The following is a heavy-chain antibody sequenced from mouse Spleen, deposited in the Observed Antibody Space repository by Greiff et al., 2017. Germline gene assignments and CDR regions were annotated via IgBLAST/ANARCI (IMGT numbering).Heavy chain of an antibody. V-gene: IGHV6-6*02. CDR1: GFTFSNYW. CDR3: TDYYGGYFDV. Sequence: EVMLVESGGGLVQPGGSMKLSCVASGFTFSNYWMNWVRQSPEKGLEWVAEIRLKSNNYATHYAESVKGRFTISRDDSKSSVYLQMNNLRAEDTGIYYCTDYYGGYFDVWGAGTTVTVSS. CDR2: IRLKSNNYAT. D-gene: IGHD1-1*01. J-gene: IGHJ1*01.